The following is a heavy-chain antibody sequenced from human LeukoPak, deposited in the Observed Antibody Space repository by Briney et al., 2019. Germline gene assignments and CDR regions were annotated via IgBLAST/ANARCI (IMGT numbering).Heavy chain of an antibody. CDR1: GGTFSSYA. Sequence: ASVKVSCKASGGTFSSYAISWVRQAPGQGLEWMGIINPSGGSTSYAQKFQGRVTMTRDMSTSTVYMELSSLRSEDTAVYYCARDSGSWSFSYYYYMDVWGKGTTVTVSS. J-gene: IGHJ6*03. V-gene: IGHV1-46*01. CDR2: INPSGGST. CDR3: ARDSGSWSFSYYYYMDV. D-gene: IGHD6-13*01.